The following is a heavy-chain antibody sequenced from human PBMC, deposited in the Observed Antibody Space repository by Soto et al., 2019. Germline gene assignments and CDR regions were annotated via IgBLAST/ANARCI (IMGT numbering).Heavy chain of an antibody. CDR2: MNPNSGNT. V-gene: IGHV1-8*01. CDR1: GYTFTSYD. Sequence: ASVKVSCKASGYTFTSYDINWVRQATGQGLEWMGWMNPNSGNTGYAQKFQGRVTMTRNTSISTAYMELSSLRSEDTAVYYCARGQTKRKIFGVVISPRWFDPWGQGTLVTV. J-gene: IGHJ5*02. CDR3: ARGQTKRKIFGVVISPRWFDP. D-gene: IGHD3-3*01.